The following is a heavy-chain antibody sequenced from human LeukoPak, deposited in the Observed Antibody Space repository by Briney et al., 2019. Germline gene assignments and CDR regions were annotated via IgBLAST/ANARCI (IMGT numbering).Heavy chain of an antibody. V-gene: IGHV3-23*01. CDR3: TRDLTGHYSIDY. CDR2: ISGSGGST. J-gene: IGHJ4*02. CDR1: GFTFSSYA. Sequence: GGSLRLSCAASGFTFSSYAMSWVRQAPGKGLEWVSGISGSGGSTYYGDSVKGRFTISRDNSKNTLHLQVNSLRPDDTAVYYCTRDLTGHYSIDYWGQGTLVTVSS. D-gene: IGHD3-22*01.